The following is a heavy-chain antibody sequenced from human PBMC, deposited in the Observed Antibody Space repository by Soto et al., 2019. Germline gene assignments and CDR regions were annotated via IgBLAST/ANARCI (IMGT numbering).Heavy chain of an antibody. D-gene: IGHD3-16*01. CDR3: TRDANYRDDSAYYDVFDI. V-gene: IGHV3-7*05. CDR2: IRKDGSQE. CDR1: GFSFGSDG. Sequence: DVHLTESGGGLVQPGGSLRLSCGASGFSFGSDGMAWVRQAPGKGLEWVANIRKDGSQEHYADSCRGQFSVSRDNAQDSIYLQMNSLRLEDTAVYSCTRDANYRDDSAYYDVFDIWGQGTMVTVSS. J-gene: IGHJ3*02.